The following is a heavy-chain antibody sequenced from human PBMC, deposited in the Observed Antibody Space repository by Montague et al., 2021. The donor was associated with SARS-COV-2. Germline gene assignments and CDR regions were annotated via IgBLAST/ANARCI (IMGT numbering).Heavy chain of an antibody. Sequence: SLRLSCAASGFTFSSYSMNWVRQAPGKGLEWVSSISSSSSYIYYADSVKGRSTISRDNAKNSLYLQMNSLRAEDTAVYYCARELTTVTTSYFDYWGQGTLVTVSS. CDR1: GFTFSSYS. CDR2: ISSSSSYI. V-gene: IGHV3-21*01. CDR3: ARELTTVTTSYFDY. J-gene: IGHJ4*02. D-gene: IGHD4-17*01.